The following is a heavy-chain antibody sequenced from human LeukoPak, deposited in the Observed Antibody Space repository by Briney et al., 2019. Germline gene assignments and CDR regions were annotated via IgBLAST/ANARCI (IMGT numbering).Heavy chain of an antibody. D-gene: IGHD3-10*01. V-gene: IGHV1-8*03. CDR2: MNSNSGNT. CDR3: ARGRHSGSGSPCDF. CDR1: GYTFINHD. Sequence: GASVKVSCKGYGYTFINHDIDWVRQAAGQGLEWMGWMNSNSGNTGYAQKFQGRVTFTRDTSISTAYMELGSLRSEDTAMYYCARGRHSGSGSPCDFWGQGTLVAVSS. J-gene: IGHJ4*02.